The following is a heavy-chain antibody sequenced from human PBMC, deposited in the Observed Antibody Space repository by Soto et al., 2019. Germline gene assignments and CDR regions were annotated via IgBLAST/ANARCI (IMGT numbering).Heavy chain of an antibody. D-gene: IGHD6-13*01. CDR3: ARVPAAGTSFDWFDP. J-gene: IGHJ5*02. CDR2: INHSGST. Sequence: SETLSLTCAVYGGSFSGYCWSWIRQPPGKGLEWIGEINHSGSTNYNPSLKSRVTMTTDTSTSTAYMELRSLRSDDTAVYYCARVPAAGTSFDWFDPWGQGTLVTVSS. CDR1: GGSFSGYC. V-gene: IGHV4-34*10.